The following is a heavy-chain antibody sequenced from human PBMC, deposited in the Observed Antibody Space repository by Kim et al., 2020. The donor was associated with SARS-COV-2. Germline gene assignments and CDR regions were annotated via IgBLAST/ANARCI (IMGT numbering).Heavy chain of an antibody. CDR2: IRSKAYGGTT. Sequence: GGSLRLSCTASGFTFGDYAMSWVRQAPGKGLEWVGFIRSKAYGGTTEYAASVKGRFTISRDDSKSIAYLQMNSLKTEDTAVYYCTRDAHYDILTGYGMDVWGQGTTVTVSS. V-gene: IGHV3-49*04. CDR3: TRDAHYDILTGYGMDV. D-gene: IGHD3-9*01. CDR1: GFTFGDYA. J-gene: IGHJ6*02.